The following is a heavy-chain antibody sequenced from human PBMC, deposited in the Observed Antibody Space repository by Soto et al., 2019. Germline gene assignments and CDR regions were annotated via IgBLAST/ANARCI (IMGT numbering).Heavy chain of an antibody. CDR1: GFTFSSYG. D-gene: IGHD2-15*01. Sequence: QVQLLESGGGVVQPGRSLRLSCAASGFTFSSYGMHWVRQAPGKGLEWVAVISYDGSNKYYADSVKGRFTISRDKSKNNLYMKMHSVRAEDTSVYSCAKEDNGVSSGFDIWGQGTMVTVSS. CDR3: AKEDNGVSSGFDI. J-gene: IGHJ3*02. CDR2: ISYDGSNK. V-gene: IGHV3-30*18.